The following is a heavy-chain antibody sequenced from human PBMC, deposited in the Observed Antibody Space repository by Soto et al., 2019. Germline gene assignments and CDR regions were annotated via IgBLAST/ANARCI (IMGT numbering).Heavy chain of an antibody. V-gene: IGHV4-30-4*01. D-gene: IGHD5-18*01. CDR3: ARAPPVVTDV. CDR1: GGSISSGDYY. J-gene: IGHJ6*02. CDR2: IYYSGST. Sequence: QVQLQESGPGLVKPSQTLSLTCTVSGGSISSGDYYWSWNRQPPGKGLEWIGYIYYSGSTYYNPSLMSRVTISVDTSKNQFSLKLSSVTAADTAVYYCARAPPVVTDVWGRGTTVTVSS.